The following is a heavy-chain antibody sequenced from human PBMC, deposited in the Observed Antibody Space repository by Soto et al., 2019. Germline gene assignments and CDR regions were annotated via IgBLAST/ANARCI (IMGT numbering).Heavy chain of an antibody. CDR2: IYYSGTT. Sequence: SETLSLTCTVSGGSISGYYWSWIRQPPGKGLEWIGYIYYSGTTSYNPSLNSRVTMSVDTSKNQFSLKVNSVTAADTAVYYCALVVDGLFYSDYWGQGTPVTVSS. V-gene: IGHV4-59*01. CDR1: GGSISGYY. J-gene: IGHJ4*02. D-gene: IGHD3-22*01. CDR3: ALVVDGLFYSDY.